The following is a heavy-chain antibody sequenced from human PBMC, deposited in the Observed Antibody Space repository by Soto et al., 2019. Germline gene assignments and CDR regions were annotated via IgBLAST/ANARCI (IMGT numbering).Heavy chain of an antibody. D-gene: IGHD2-2*01. V-gene: IGHV3-48*03. J-gene: IGHJ5*02. CDR1: GFTFSSYE. Sequence: GGSLRLSCEASGFTFSSYEMNWVRQAPGKGLEWVSYISSSGTTIYYADSVKGRFTISRDNAKNSLYLQMHSLRAEDTAVYYCARARVPPAIEGIRFCFDPWGQGALVTVSS. CDR2: ISSSGTTI. CDR3: ARARVPPAIEGIRFCFDP.